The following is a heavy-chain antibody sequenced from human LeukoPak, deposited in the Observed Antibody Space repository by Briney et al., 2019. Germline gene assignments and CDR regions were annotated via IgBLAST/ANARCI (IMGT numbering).Heavy chain of an antibody. Sequence: PSETLSLTCAVYGGSFSAYFWDWIRQPPRKGLEWIGEINHSGSTNYNPSLKSRVTISVDTSKNQFSLKLSSVTAADTAVYYCARAQAFSDYWGQGTLVTVSS. CDR2: INHSGST. D-gene: IGHD3-3*01. CDR1: GGSFSAYF. J-gene: IGHJ4*02. V-gene: IGHV4-34*01. CDR3: ARAQAFSDY.